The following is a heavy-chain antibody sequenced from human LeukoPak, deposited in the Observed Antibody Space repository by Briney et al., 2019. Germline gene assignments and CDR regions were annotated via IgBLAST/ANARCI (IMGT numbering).Heavy chain of an antibody. CDR2: IYYSGST. CDR1: GGSISSSSYY. V-gene: IGHV4-39*01. J-gene: IGHJ4*02. CDR3: ARLSATYDILTGYPSPTYFDY. D-gene: IGHD3-9*01. Sequence: TSSETLSLTCTVSGGSISSSSYYWGWIRQPPGKGLEWIGSIYYSGSTYYNPSLKSRVTISVDTSKNQFSLKLSSVTAADTAVYYCARLSATYDILTGYPSPTYFDYWGQGTLVTVSS.